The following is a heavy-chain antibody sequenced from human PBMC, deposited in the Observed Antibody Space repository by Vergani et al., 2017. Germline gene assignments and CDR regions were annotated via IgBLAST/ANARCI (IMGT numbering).Heavy chain of an antibody. CDR3: ARDRETWNYGYYFDY. D-gene: IGHD1-7*01. Sequence: EVQLVESGGGLVQPGGSLRLSCAASGFMFSNYWMNWVRQAPGKGLEWVANIKQDGSEKYYVDSVRGRFTISRDNAKNSLYLQMNSLRAEDTAVYYCARDRETWNYGYYFDYWGQGTLVTVSS. CDR1: GFMFSNYW. CDR2: IKQDGSEK. V-gene: IGHV3-7*01. J-gene: IGHJ4*02.